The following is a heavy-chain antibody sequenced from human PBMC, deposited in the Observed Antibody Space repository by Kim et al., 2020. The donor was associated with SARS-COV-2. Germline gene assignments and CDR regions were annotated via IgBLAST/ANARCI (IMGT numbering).Heavy chain of an antibody. D-gene: IGHD2-2*01. V-gene: IGHV4-30-2*05. Sequence: SLKCRVTISVDTSTNQFSLRLSSVPAADTAVYYCARFRQSVVPAAMYFDYWGQGTLVTVSS. J-gene: IGHJ4*02. CDR3: ARFRQSVVPAAMYFDY.